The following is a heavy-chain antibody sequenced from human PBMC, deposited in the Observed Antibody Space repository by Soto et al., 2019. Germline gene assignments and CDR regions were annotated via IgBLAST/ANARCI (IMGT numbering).Heavy chain of an antibody. V-gene: IGHV1-3*01. D-gene: IGHD1-26*01. CDR3: ARWAIGFDY. CDR1: GYTFINYA. Sequence: QVQLVQSGAEVKKPGASVKVSCKASGYTFINYAVHWVRQAPGQRLEWMGWINAGKGDIKFSQKFPGRVTFIRDASANTVYMELSSLRSEDTAVYYCARWAIGFDYWGQGTPVTVSS. J-gene: IGHJ4*02. CDR2: INAGKGDI.